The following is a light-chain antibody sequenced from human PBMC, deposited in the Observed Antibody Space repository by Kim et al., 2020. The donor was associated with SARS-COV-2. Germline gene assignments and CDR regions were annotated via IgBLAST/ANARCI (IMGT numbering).Light chain of an antibody. CDR1: RTVGHHY. J-gene: IGKJ4*01. Sequence: PGGATTSPCRSGRTVGHHYLASFQQKPRPGPRLLIYDAFNRASGIPDRFRASGSGTDFNLTISRLEPEDFAVYYCQEYADSPFTFGGGTKVDIK. CDR2: DAF. V-gene: IGKV3-20*01. CDR3: QEYADSPFT.